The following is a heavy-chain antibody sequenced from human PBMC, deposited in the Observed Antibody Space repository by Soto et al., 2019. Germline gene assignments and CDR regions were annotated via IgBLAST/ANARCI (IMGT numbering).Heavy chain of an antibody. J-gene: IGHJ6*02. D-gene: IGHD4-17*01. Sequence: GGSLRLSCALSGFTFSPHGVNWVRQAPGKGLEWVSYISSSSSSIYYADSVKGRFTSSRDNAKNSQYLQMSSLRDEDTAVYYCATTRAGYYYYGMDVWGQGTTVTVSS. CDR2: ISSSSSSI. CDR1: GFTFSPHG. CDR3: ATTRAGYYYYGMDV. V-gene: IGHV3-48*02.